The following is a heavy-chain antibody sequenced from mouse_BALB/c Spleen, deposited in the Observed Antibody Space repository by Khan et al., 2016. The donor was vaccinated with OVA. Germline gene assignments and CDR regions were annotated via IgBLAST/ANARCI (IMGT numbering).Heavy chain of an antibody. D-gene: IGHD1-1*01. CDR2: ISSGGSYT. J-gene: IGHJ4*01. Sequence: EVELVESGGGLVKPGGSLKLSCAASGFAFNTYDMSWVRQTPEKRLEWVATISSGGSYTYYPDSVKGRFTVSRDNARNTLYLQMSSLRSEDTALFYCAKHLNYYGSDYYYAMDYWGQGTSVTVSS. CDR3: AKHLNYYGSDYYYAMDY. V-gene: IGHV5-9*02. CDR1: GFAFNTYD.